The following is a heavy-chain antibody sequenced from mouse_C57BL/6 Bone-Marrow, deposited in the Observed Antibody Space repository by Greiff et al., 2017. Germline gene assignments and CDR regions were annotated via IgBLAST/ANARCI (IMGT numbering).Heavy chain of an antibody. CDR1: GYTFTSYW. J-gene: IGHJ4*01. D-gene: IGHD1-1*01. CDR2: IYPGSGST. V-gene: IGHV1-55*01. Sequence: QVHVKQSGAELVKPGASVKMSCKASGYTFTSYWITWVKQRPGQGLEWIGDIYPGSGSTNYNEKFKSKATLTVDTSSSTAYMQLSSLTSEDSAVYYGARGNYDGSSTGAYAMDYWGQGTSVTVSS. CDR3: ARGNYDGSSTGAYAMDY.